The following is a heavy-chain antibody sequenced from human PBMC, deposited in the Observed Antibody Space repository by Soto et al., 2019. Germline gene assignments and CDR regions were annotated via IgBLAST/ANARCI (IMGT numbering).Heavy chain of an antibody. CDR2: IIPIFGTA. Sequence: SVKVSCKASGGTFSSYAISWVRQAPGQGLERMGGIIPIFGTANYAQKFQGRVTITADESTSTAYMELSSLRSEDTAVYYCARRGSVSYYTSLVKYYYYYYGMNVWGQGTTVTVSS. D-gene: IGHD3-10*01. V-gene: IGHV1-69*13. CDR3: ARRGSVSYYTSLVKYYYYYYGMNV. J-gene: IGHJ6*02. CDR1: GGTFSSYA.